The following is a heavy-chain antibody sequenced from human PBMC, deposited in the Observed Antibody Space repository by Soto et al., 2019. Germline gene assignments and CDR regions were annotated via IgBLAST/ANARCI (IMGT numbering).Heavy chain of an antibody. CDR2: ISGSGGST. J-gene: IGHJ5*02. CDR1: GFTFSSYA. Sequence: LRXCCAASGFTFSSYAMSWVRQAPGKGLEWVSAISGSGGSTYYADSVKGRFTISRDNSKKTLYLQMNSLRAEDTAVYYCAKDRIAAASWGQGTLVTVSS. D-gene: IGHD6-13*01. V-gene: IGHV3-23*01. CDR3: AKDRIAAAS.